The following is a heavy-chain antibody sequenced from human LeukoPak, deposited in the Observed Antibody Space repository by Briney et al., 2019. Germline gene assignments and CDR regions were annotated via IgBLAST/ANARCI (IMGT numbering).Heavy chain of an antibody. CDR3: ARAVTMVRGVIRGVFDY. Sequence: PGGSLRLSCAASGFTFSGYPIHWVRQAPGKGLEWVAVISYDGSNKYYADSVKGRFTISRDNSKNTLNLQMNSLRAEDTAVYYCARAVTMVRGVIRGVFDYWGQGTLVTVSS. CDR1: GFTFSGYP. CDR2: ISYDGSNK. V-gene: IGHV3-30-3*01. J-gene: IGHJ4*02. D-gene: IGHD3-10*01.